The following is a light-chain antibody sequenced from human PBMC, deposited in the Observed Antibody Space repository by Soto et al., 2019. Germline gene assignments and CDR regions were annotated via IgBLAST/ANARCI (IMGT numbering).Light chain of an antibody. V-gene: IGKV1-39*01. CDR3: QQIYSTPYT. Sequence: DIQMTQSPSSLYASVGDRVTITCRASQTLSTYLNWYQQKPGKAPNLLIYAASVLQSGVPSRFSGSESGTDFTLTISSLQPEDFAAYYCQQIYSTPYTFGQGTKLEIK. CDR1: QTLSTY. CDR2: AAS. J-gene: IGKJ2*01.